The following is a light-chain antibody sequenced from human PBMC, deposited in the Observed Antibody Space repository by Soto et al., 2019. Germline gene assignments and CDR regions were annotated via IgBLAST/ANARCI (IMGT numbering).Light chain of an antibody. CDR3: QQYGSSGT. CDR1: QSVTNSF. V-gene: IGKV3-20*01. J-gene: IGKJ1*01. Sequence: EIVLAQSPGTLSLSPGEIATLSFRASQSVTNSFLAWYQQKPGQAPRLLIYGASRRATGIPDRFTGSGSGTDFTLTISRLEPEDFAVYYCQQYGSSGTFGQGTKVDIK. CDR2: GAS.